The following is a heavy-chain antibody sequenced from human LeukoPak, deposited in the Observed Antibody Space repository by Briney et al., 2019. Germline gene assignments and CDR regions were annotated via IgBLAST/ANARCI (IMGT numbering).Heavy chain of an antibody. J-gene: IGHJ4*02. CDR3: ARLGSDYDYVWGSYRPFDY. D-gene: IGHD3-16*02. CDR1: GGFISSYY. Sequence: SETLSLTCTVSGGFISSYYWSWIRQPAGKGLEWIGRIYTSGSTNYNPSLKSRVTMSVDTSKNQFSLKLSSVTAADTAVYYCARLGSDYDYVWGSYRPFDYWGQGTLVTVSS. CDR2: IYTSGST. V-gene: IGHV4-4*07.